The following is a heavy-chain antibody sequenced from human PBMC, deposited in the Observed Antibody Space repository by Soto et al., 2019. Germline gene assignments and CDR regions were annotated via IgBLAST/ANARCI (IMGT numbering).Heavy chain of an antibody. V-gene: IGHV1-8*01. J-gene: IGHJ3*02. D-gene: IGHD3-10*01. CDR2: MNPNSGNT. CDR3: ARGQYYGSGSRDAFDI. CDR1: GYTFTSYD. Sequence: ASVKVSCKASGYTFTSYDINWVRQATGQGLEWMGWMNPNSGNTGYAQKFQGRVTMTRSTSISTAYMELSSLRSEDTAVYYCARGQYYGSGSRDAFDIWGQGTMVTVSS.